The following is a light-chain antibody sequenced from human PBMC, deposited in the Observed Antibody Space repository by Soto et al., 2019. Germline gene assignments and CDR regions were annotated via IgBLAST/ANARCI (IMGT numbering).Light chain of an antibody. J-gene: IGKJ4*01. CDR3: QQYYGIPFT. Sequence: DIVMTQSPDSLAVSLGERATINCKSSQSVLYSSSNKNYLTWYQQKPGQPPKLLIYWRSTRDSGVPDRFSGSGSGTEFTLTISGLQAEDVAVYYCQQYYGIPFTFGGGTKVVIK. CDR2: WRS. V-gene: IGKV4-1*01. CDR1: QSVLYSSSNKNY.